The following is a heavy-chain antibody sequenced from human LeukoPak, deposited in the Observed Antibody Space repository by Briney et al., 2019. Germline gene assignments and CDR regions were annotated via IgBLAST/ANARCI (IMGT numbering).Heavy chain of an antibody. Sequence: PGESLRVSCAASGFTFRSYAMSWVRQAPGKGLEWVSAISGSGGSTYYADSVKGRFTISRDNSKNTLYLQMNSLRAEDTAVYYCAKGYSGYEVDAFDIWGQGTMVTVSS. D-gene: IGHD5-12*01. V-gene: IGHV3-23*01. J-gene: IGHJ3*02. CDR3: AKGYSGYEVDAFDI. CDR2: ISGSGGST. CDR1: GFTFRSYA.